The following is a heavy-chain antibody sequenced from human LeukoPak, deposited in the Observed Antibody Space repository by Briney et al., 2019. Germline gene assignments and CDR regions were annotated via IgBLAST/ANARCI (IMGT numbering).Heavy chain of an antibody. Sequence: GGSLRLSCAASGFTFSSYSMNWVRQAPGKGLEWVSYISSSSSTIYYADSVKGRFTISRDNAKNSLYLQMNSLRAEDTAVYYRARGIGYCSSTSCYAVDPWGQGTLVTVSS. CDR1: GFTFSSYS. J-gene: IGHJ5*02. D-gene: IGHD2-2*01. V-gene: IGHV3-48*04. CDR2: ISSSSSTI. CDR3: ARGIGYCSSTSCYAVDP.